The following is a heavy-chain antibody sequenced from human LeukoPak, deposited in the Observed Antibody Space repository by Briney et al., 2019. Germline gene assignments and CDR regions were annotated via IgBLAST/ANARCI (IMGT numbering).Heavy chain of an antibody. J-gene: IGHJ6*03. Sequence: GASVKVSCKASGGTFSSYAISWVRQAPAQGLEWMGGIIPIFGTANYAQKFQGRVTITTDESTSTAYMELSSLRSEDTAVYYCARKSYYYDSSGYPNYYYYYMDVWGKGTTVTVSS. CDR2: IIPIFGTA. D-gene: IGHD3-22*01. V-gene: IGHV1-69*05. CDR3: ARKSYYYDSSGYPNYYYYYMDV. CDR1: GGTFSSYA.